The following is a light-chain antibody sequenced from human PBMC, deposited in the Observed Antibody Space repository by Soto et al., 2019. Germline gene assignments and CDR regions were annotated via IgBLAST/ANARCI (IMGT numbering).Light chain of an antibody. CDR3: QQYSSWLWT. Sequence: EVVLTQSPGTLSLSPGERATLSCRASQSVSNNYLAWYQQKPGQAPRLLIYGASTRATGIPARFSGGGSGTEFTLTISSLQSEDFAVYYCQQYSSWLWTFGQGTKVDIK. J-gene: IGKJ1*01. V-gene: IGKV3-15*01. CDR1: QSVSNN. CDR2: GAS.